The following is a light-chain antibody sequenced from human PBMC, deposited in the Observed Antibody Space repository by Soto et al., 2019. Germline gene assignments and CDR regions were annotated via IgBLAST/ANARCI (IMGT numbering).Light chain of an antibody. V-gene: IGKV1-5*03. J-gene: IGKJ2*01. CDR2: KAS. CDR1: QSVSSW. Sequence: DIQMTQSPSTLSASVGDRVTITCRASQSVSSWLAWYQQKPVTAPKLLLYKASNLESGVPSRFSGSGSGTEFTLTISSLQPDDFATYYCQQYDAYPYTFGQGTKLEIK. CDR3: QQYDAYPYT.